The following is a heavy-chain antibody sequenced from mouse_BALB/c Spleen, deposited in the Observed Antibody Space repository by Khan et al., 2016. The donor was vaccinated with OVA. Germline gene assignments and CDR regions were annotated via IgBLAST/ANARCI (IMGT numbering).Heavy chain of an antibody. J-gene: IGHJ1*01. CDR1: GYTFTDSS. V-gene: IGHV9-2-1*01. CDR2: INTATGEP. CDR3: AQGYWYFDV. Sequence: QIQLEQSGPELKKPGETVKISCKASGYTFTDSSLHWVKQAPGKGLKWMGWINTATGEPTYADDFQGRFAFSSDTSASTACLQINNLRNEDTAIYFCAQGYWYFDVWGEGTTVTVSS.